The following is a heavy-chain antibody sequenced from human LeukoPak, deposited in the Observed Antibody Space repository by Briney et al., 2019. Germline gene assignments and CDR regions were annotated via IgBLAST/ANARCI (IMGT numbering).Heavy chain of an antibody. CDR2: ISSSSSYI. V-gene: IGHV3-21*01. CDR1: GFTFSSYG. Sequence: GGSLRLSCAASGFTFSSYGMSWVRQAPGKGLEWVSSISSSSSYIYYADSVKGRFTISRDNAKNSLYLQMNSLRAEDTAVYYCARVGKTTVTGWGQGTLVTVSS. D-gene: IGHD4-17*01. J-gene: IGHJ4*02. CDR3: ARVGKTTVTG.